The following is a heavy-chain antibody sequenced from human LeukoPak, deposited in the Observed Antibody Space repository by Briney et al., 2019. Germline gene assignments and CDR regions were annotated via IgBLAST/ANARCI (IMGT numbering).Heavy chain of an antibody. V-gene: IGHV4-34*01. Sequence: SETLSLTCAVYGGSFSGYYWSWIRQPPGKGLEWMGEINHSGSTNFNPSLKSRVTISLDKSENQFSLKLSSVTAADTDVYYCARRWPYCSGGSCYWYFDLWGRGPLVTVSS. D-gene: IGHD2-15*01. CDR2: INHSGST. CDR3: ARRWPYCSGGSCYWYFDL. CDR1: GGSFSGYY. J-gene: IGHJ2*01.